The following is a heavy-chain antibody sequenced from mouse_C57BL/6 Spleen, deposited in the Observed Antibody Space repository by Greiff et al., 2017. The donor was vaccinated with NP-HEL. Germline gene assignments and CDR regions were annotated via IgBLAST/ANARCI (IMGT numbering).Heavy chain of an antibody. D-gene: IGHD2-1*01. CDR2: INPGSGGT. CDR3: ARSRNYVDYFDY. Sequence: QVQLKESGAELVRPGTSVKVSCKASGYAFTNYLIEWVKQRPGQGLEWIGVINPGSGGTNYNEKFKGKATLTADKSSSTAYMQLSSLTSEDSAVYFCARSRNYVDYFDYWGQGTTLTVSS. J-gene: IGHJ2*01. CDR1: GYAFTNYL. V-gene: IGHV1-54*01.